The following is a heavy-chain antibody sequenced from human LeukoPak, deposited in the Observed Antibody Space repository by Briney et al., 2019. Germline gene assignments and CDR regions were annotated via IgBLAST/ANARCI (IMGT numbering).Heavy chain of an antibody. CDR3: ARAWIELWSHDY. Sequence: GGSLRLSCVASGFTFGKYWMSWVRQAPGKGLEWVANIKQDGSDKYYVDSVKGRFTISKDNAKSSLYLQMNSLRAEDTAVYYCARAWIELWSHDYWGQGTLVTVSS. V-gene: IGHV3-7*03. D-gene: IGHD5-18*01. CDR2: IKQDGSDK. J-gene: IGHJ4*02. CDR1: GFTFGKYW.